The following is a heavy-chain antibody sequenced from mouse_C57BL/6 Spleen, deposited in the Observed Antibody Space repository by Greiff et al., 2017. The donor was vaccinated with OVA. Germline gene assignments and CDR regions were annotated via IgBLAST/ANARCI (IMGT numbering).Heavy chain of an antibody. V-gene: IGHV2-2*01. Sequence: VKLMESGPGLVQPSQSLSITCTVSGFSLTSYGVHWVRQSPGKGLEWLGVIWSGGSTDYNAAFISRLSISKDNSKSQVFFKMNSLQADDTAIYYCARPDGYYAMDYWGQGTSVTVSS. J-gene: IGHJ4*01. CDR3: ARPDGYYAMDY. CDR1: GFSLTSYG. CDR2: IWSGGST. D-gene: IGHD2-3*01.